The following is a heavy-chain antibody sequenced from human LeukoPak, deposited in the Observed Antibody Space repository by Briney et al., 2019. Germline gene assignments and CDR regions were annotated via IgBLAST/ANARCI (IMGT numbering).Heavy chain of an antibody. CDR3: ASGPPAGIFGVVISDYYYYGMDV. CDR1: GYTFTSYD. J-gene: IGHJ6*02. CDR2: MNPNSGNT. Sequence: GASVKVSCKASGYTFTSYDINWVRQATGQGLEWMGWMNPNSGNTGYAQKFQGRVTMTRNTSISTAYMELSSLSSEDTAVSYCASGPPAGIFGVVISDYYYYGMDVWGQGTTVTVSS. D-gene: IGHD3-3*01. V-gene: IGHV1-8*01.